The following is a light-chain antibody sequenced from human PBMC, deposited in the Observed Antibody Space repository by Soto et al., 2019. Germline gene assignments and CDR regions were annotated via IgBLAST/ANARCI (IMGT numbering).Light chain of an antibody. CDR2: GAS. CDR3: QPYGTSLWT. V-gene: IGKV3-20*01. J-gene: IGKJ1*01. Sequence: EIMLTQSPGTLSLSPGERATLSCRASQSVSSSFLAWYQQKPGQAPMLLIYGASITATVIPDRFSGSGSRTDFTLTISRLEPEDFAMYLCQPYGTSLWTFGQGTKVEIK. CDR1: QSVSSSF.